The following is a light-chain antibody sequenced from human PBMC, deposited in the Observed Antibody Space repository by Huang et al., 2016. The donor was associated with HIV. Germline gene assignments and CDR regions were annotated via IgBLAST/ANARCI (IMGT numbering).Light chain of an antibody. CDR3: QQYFRTPYT. CDR2: GTS. V-gene: IGKV1-NL1*01. Sequence: DIQMTQSPSSLSASIGGRVTITCRASHLCTNALAWYQQKPGEAPRLLLYGTSRLESGVPSRFSGSGSGTDYTLTISSLQPEDFATYYCQQYFRTPYTFGQGTRREIK. CDR1: HLCTNA. J-gene: IGKJ2*01.